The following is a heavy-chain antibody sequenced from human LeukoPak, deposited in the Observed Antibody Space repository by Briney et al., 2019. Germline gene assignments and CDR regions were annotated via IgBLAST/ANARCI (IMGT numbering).Heavy chain of an antibody. CDR2: INPNSGGT. CDR3: ARGTVTFSYWYFDL. V-gene: IGHV1-2*02. CDR1: GYTFTRYY. Sequence: GASVKVSCKASGYTFTRYYMHWGRQSPGQGLEWMGWINPNSGGTNYAQKFQGRVTMTRDTSISTAYMELSRLISDDTAVYYCARGTVTFSYWYFDLWGRGTLVTVSS. D-gene: IGHD4-17*01. J-gene: IGHJ2*01.